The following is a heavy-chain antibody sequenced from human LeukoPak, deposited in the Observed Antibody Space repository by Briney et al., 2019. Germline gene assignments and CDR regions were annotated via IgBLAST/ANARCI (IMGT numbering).Heavy chain of an antibody. CDR1: GYTFITYG. V-gene: IGHV1-18*01. D-gene: IGHD2-15*01. J-gene: IGHJ4*02. Sequence: ASVKVSFKASGYTFITYGISWVRQAPGQGLEWMGWISAYNGDTNYAQKLQGRVTMTTDTSTSTAYMELRSLRSDDTAVYYCGRGPFCSGATCYSQYFDYWGQGTLVTVSS. CDR3: GRGPFCSGATCYSQYFDY. CDR2: ISAYNGDT.